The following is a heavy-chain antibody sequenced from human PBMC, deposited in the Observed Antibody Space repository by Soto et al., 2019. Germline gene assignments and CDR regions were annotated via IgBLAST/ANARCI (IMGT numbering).Heavy chain of an antibody. CDR2: ISSSGSTI. J-gene: IGHJ6*02. CDR1: GFTFSDYY. CDR3: ARDEVVDGYYYYGMDV. V-gene: IGHV3-11*01. D-gene: IGHD2-15*01. Sequence: GGSLRLSCAASGFTFSDYYMSWIRQAPGKGLEWVSYISSSGSTIYYADSVKGRFTISRDNAKNSLYLQMNSLRAEDTAVYYCARDEVVDGYYYYGMDVWGQGTTVTVSS.